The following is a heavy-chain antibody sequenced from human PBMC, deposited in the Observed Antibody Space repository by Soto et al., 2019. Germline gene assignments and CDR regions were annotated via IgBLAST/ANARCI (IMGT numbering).Heavy chain of an antibody. CDR1: KSIFTGYG. J-gene: IGHJ6*02. D-gene: IGHD3-3*01. CDR2: ISYDGSNK. CDR3: AKGGEGRYDFWSGYYTPYYYYGMDV. V-gene: IGHV3-30*18. Sequence: GGSLRLSCAASKSIFTGYGMHWVRQTPGKGLEWVAVISYDGSNKYYADSVKGRFTISRDNSKNTLYLQMNSLRAEDTAVYYCAKGGEGRYDFWSGYYTPYYYYGMDVWGQGTTVTVSS.